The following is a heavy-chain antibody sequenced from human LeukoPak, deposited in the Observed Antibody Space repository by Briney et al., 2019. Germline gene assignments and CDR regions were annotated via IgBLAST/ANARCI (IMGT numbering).Heavy chain of an antibody. CDR2: IYYSGST. CDR1: GGSISSSSYY. J-gene: IGHJ1*01. V-gene: IGHV4-39*01. Sequence: SETLSLTCTVSGGSISSSSYYWGWIRQPPGKGLEWIGSIYYSGSTYYNPSLKSRVTISVDTSKNQFSLKLSSVTAADTAVYYRARRYSSGWYGYFQHWGQGTLVTVSS. D-gene: IGHD6-19*01. CDR3: ARRYSSGWYGYFQH.